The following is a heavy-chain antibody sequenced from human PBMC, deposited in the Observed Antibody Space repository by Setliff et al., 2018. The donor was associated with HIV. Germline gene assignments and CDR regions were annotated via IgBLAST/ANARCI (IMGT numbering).Heavy chain of an antibody. V-gene: IGHV1-2*02. CDR1: GYTFTAYY. Sequence: ASVKVSCKTSGYTFTAYYIHWVRQAPGQGLEWMGWINSNNGGTKYAQNFQGRVTMTRDTSITTAYMELSSLISDDTAVYYCAREERSYDGKGALDYWGQGMLVTVSS. J-gene: IGHJ4*02. CDR2: INSNNGGT. D-gene: IGHD3-22*01. CDR3: AREERSYDGKGALDY.